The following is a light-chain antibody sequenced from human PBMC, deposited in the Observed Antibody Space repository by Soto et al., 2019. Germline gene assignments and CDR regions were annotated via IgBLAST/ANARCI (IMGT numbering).Light chain of an antibody. Sequence: EIVLTQSPATLSLSPGERATLSCRASQSVRSNLAWYQQKPGQAPRLLIYDASNRATGIPGRFGGSGSGTDFTLTISNLEPEDFAVYYCQQRSNWPWTFGQGAKVEIK. J-gene: IGKJ1*01. CDR2: DAS. CDR1: QSVRSN. CDR3: QQRSNWPWT. V-gene: IGKV3-11*01.